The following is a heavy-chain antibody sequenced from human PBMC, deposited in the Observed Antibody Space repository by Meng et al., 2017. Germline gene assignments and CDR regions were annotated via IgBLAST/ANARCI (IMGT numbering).Heavy chain of an antibody. CDR1: CCNFTGYT. V-gene: IGHV1-69*06. CDR3: ARGVCYGGNSLYFDY. Sequence: QGPLVQSEAEVKELGASEQVTCKGSCCNFTGYTISWVRQARVQGLAGMGVVLPSLSTANNAQKFQGRVTITADKSTSTAYMELSSMKSKNTAVYYCARGVCYGGNSLYFDYWGQGTLVTVSS. J-gene: IGHJ4*02. D-gene: IGHD4-23*01. CDR2: VLPSLSTA.